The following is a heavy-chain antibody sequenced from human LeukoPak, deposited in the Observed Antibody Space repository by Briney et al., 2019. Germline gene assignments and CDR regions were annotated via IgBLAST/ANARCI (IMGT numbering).Heavy chain of an antibody. CDR3: STEDKYCTGANCGVF. D-gene: IGHD2-8*02. CDR1: GYILTEYY. Sequence: ASVKVSCKASGYILTEYYVHWARQAPGQGLEWMGFIIPDSGGTTYQHKFQGRVTMTRDTSISTFYMELSSLRPDDTAVYYCSTEDKYCTGANCGVFWGQGTLITVSS. CDR2: IIPDSGGT. V-gene: IGHV1-2*02. J-gene: IGHJ4*02.